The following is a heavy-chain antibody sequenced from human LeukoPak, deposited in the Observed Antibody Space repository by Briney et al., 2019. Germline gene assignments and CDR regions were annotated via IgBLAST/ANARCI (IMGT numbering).Heavy chain of an antibody. V-gene: IGHV4-61*02. D-gene: IGHD3-3*01. CDR1: GGSISSGSYY. J-gene: IGHJ3*02. CDR2: IYTSGST. CDR3: ARHGRFYDAFDI. Sequence: SQTLSLTCTVSGGSISSGSYYWSWIRQPAGKGLEWIGRIYTSGSTNYNPSLKSRVTISVDTSKNQFSLKLSSVTAADTAVYFCARHGRFYDAFDIWGQGTMVTVSS.